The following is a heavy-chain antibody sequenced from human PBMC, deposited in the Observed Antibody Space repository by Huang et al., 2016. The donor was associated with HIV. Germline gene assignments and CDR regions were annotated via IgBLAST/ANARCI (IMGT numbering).Heavy chain of an antibody. CDR2: IYWDDDK. CDR1: GFSLNHKGVG. CDR3: AHIGRLGNYYMDV. V-gene: IGHV2-5*02. Sequence: QITLKESGPTVIKPTQTLTLTCSFSGFSLNHKGVGVGWNRQPPGKALECLVLIYWDDDKRFTPSLKNRITITKDTSKNQVVFTMTNLDPMDTGTYYCAHIGRLGNYYMDVWGNGTTVTVSS. D-gene: IGHD7-27*01. J-gene: IGHJ6*03.